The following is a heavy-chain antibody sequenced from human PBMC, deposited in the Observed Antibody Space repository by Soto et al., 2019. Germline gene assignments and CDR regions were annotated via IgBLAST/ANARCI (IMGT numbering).Heavy chain of an antibody. CDR3: ASSYSNYALIDYYYYGMVV. CDR2: INAGNGNT. J-gene: IGHJ6*02. CDR1: GYTFTSYA. V-gene: IGHV1-3*01. D-gene: IGHD4-4*01. Sequence: ASVKVSCKASGYTFTSYAMHWVRQAPGQRLEWMGWINAGNGNTKYSQKFQGRVTITRDASASTAYMELSSLRSEDTAVYYCASSYSNYALIDYYYYGMVVSGQAPTVTVFS.